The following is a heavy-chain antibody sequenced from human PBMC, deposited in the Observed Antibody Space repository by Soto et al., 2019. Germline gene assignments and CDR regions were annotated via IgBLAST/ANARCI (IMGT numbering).Heavy chain of an antibody. CDR1: GGSFSGYY. D-gene: IGHD3-16*01. CDR3: ARDPYDYDQSGGPYYYYMDV. V-gene: IGHV4-34*01. Sequence: SETLSLTCAVYGGSFSGYYWSWIRQPPGKGLEWIGEINHSGSTNYNPSLKSRVTISVDTSKNQFSLKLSSVTAADTVVYYYARDPYDYDQSGGPYYYYMDVWGKGTTVTVSS. CDR2: INHSGST. J-gene: IGHJ6*03.